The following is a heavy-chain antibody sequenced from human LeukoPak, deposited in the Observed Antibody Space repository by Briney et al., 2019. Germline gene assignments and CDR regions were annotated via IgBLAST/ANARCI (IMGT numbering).Heavy chain of an antibody. CDR2: IIPILGIA. CDR1: GGTFSSYA. D-gene: IGHD6-6*01. V-gene: IGHV1-69*04. Sequence: SVKVSCXASGGTFSSYAISWVRLAPGQGLEWMGRIIPILGIANYAQKFQGRVTITADKSTSTAYMELSSLRSEDTAVYYCATFYSSSGGDAFDIWGQGTMVTVSS. CDR3: ATFYSSSGGDAFDI. J-gene: IGHJ3*02.